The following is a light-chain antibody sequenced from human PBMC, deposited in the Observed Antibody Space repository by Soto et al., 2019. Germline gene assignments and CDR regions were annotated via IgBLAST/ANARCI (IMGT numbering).Light chain of an antibody. Sequence: EIVLTQSPGTLSLSPGERATLSCRASQSVSSRYLAWYQQIPGQAPRLLIYGASSRASGIPVRFSGSGSGTDLTLTISRLEPEDFAVYDCQRYGSSLPLTFGQGTRLEIK. CDR2: GAS. V-gene: IGKV3-20*01. CDR3: QRYGSSLPLT. J-gene: IGKJ5*01. CDR1: QSVSSRY.